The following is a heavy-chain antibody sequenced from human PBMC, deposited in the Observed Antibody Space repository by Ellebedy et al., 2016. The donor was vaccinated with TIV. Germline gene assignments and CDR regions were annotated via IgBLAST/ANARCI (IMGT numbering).Heavy chain of an antibody. CDR2: IRNKLNSYST. CDR1: GFTFSDHY. V-gene: IGHV3-72*01. CDR3: TRSALGATDY. D-gene: IGHD1-26*01. J-gene: IGHJ4*02. Sequence: GGSLRLSCAASGFTFSDHYMDWVRQAPGKGLEWIGRIRNKLNSYSTEYAASVKGRFTISRDDSKNSLYLQMNSLKSEDTAVYYCTRSALGATDYWGQGTLVTVSS.